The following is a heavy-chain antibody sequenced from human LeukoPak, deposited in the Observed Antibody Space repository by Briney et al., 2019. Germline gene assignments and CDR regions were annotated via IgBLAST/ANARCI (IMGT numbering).Heavy chain of an antibody. D-gene: IGHD3-22*01. V-gene: IGHV6-1*01. CDR2: TYYRSKRYN. CDR1: GDSVSSNSAT. CDR3: ARFVEPAHVQDYYDSSGSIDY. Sequence: SQTLSLTCAISGDSVSSNSATWHWIRQSPSRGLEWLGRTYYRSKRYNDYAVSVKSRITINSDTSKNQFSLKLSSVTAADTAVYYCARFVEPAHVQDYYDSSGSIDYWGQGTLVTVSS. J-gene: IGHJ4*02.